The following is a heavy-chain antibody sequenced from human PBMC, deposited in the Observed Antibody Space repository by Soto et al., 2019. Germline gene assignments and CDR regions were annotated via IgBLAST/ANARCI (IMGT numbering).Heavy chain of an antibody. V-gene: IGHV4-59*01. CDR2: IYYLGST. D-gene: IGHD2-2*01. CDR3: ARGLRRQLLCWFDP. CDR1: GGSISSYY. Sequence: LSLTCTVSGGSISSYYWSWIRQPPGKGLEWIGYIYYLGSTNYIPSLKSRVTISVDTSKYQFSLKLSSVTAADTAVDYCARGLRRQLLCWFDPWGQGTLVTVSS. J-gene: IGHJ5*02.